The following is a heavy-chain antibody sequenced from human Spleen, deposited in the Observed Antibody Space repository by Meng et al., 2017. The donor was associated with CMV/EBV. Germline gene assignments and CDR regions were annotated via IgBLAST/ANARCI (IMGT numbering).Heavy chain of an antibody. V-gene: IGHV1-2*02. CDR2: INPNSGGT. CDR1: GYTFTSYY. D-gene: IGHD5-18*01. J-gene: IGHJ6*02. Sequence: ASVKVSCKASGYTFTSYYMHWVRQAPGQGLEWMGWINPNSGGTNYAQKFQGRVTMTRDTSISTAYMELSRLRSDDTAVYYCARDIPQWIQYGMDVWGQGTTVTVSS. CDR3: ARDIPQWIQYGMDV.